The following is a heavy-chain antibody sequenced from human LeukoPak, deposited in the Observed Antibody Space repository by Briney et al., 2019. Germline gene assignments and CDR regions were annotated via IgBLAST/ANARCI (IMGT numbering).Heavy chain of an antibody. V-gene: IGHV3-33*01. D-gene: IGHD3-9*01. CDR3: ARDGPHYDIDY. CDR1: GFTFSSYG. J-gene: IGHJ4*02. Sequence: GGSLRLSCAASGFTFSSYGMHWVRQTPGKGLEWVAFIWNDGNNKIYADSVKGRFTISRDSSDNTLYLQMNSLRAEDTALYYCARDGPHYDIDYWGQGTLVTVSS. CDR2: IWNDGNNK.